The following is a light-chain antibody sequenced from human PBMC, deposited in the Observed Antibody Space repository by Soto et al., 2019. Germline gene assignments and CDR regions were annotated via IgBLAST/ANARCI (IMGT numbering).Light chain of an antibody. CDR1: QSLLHITGETF. Sequence: DVVMTQTPLSLSVASGQPACIXXKSXQSLLHITGETFLFWYLQKPGQSPQXXIYEVSNRVSGVPDRFSGSGSGTDFTLEISRVETDDVGIYYCMQSTQLPPTFGQGTRLEIK. CDR2: EVS. J-gene: IGKJ5*01. V-gene: IGKV2D-29*02. CDR3: MQSTQLPPT.